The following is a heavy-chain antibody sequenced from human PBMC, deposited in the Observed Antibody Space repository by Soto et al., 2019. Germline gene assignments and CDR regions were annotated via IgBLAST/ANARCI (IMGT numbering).Heavy chain of an antibody. D-gene: IGHD3-16*01. CDR1: GGSFNSDS. CDR3: ARDRAYGALDY. CDR2: ILPLFAKT. J-gene: IGHJ4*02. Sequence: QVRLVQSGAEVKKPGSSMKVSCKASGGSFNSDSMTWVRQAPGQGLEWMGRILPLFAKTTYAKQVQGRVTMTADKATSTVYMELNSLTSQVTAVYYCARDRAYGALDYWGQGTLVAVSS. V-gene: IGHV1-69*08.